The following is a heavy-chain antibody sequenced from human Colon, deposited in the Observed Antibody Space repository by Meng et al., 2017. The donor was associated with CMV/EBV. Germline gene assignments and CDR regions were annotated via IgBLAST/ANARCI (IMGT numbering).Heavy chain of an antibody. J-gene: IGHJ4*02. D-gene: IGHD2-8*02. CDR1: GLPFSTSW. CDR3: ARDTSLGGTGPHFDS. Sequence: SGLPFSTSWIHWVRQAPGNGLVWLSRISPDQSTTTYADSVRGRFTISRDNAKNTLYLQMNSLRAEDTAVYYCARDTSLGGTGPHFDSWGQGTLVTVSS. CDR2: ISPDQSTT. V-gene: IGHV3-74*01.